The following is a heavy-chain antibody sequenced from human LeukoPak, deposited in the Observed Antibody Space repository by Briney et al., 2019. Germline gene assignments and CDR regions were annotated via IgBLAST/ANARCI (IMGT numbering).Heavy chain of an antibody. J-gene: IGHJ5*02. CDR2: IYSGGST. V-gene: IGHV3-53*01. D-gene: IGHD2-21*01. CDR3: ARSSILRHNWFDP. Sequence: PGGSLRLSCAASGFTVSSNYMSWVRQAPGKGLEWVSVIYSGGSTYYADSVKGRFTISRDNSKNTLYLQMNSLRAEDTAVYYCARSSILRHNWFDPWGQGTLVTVSS. CDR1: GFTVSSNY.